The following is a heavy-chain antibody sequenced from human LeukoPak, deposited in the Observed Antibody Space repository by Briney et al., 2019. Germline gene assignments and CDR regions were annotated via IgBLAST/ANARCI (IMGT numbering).Heavy chain of an antibody. Sequence: SETLSLTCAVSGGSISSSNWRSWVRQPPGKGLEWIGEIYHSGSTNYNPSLKSRVTISVDKSKNQFSLKLSSVTAADTAVYYCARNIAVAGRGDYMDVWGKGTTVTISS. CDR3: ARNIAVAGRGDYMDV. D-gene: IGHD6-19*01. CDR1: GGSISSSNW. V-gene: IGHV4-4*02. CDR2: IYHSGST. J-gene: IGHJ6*03.